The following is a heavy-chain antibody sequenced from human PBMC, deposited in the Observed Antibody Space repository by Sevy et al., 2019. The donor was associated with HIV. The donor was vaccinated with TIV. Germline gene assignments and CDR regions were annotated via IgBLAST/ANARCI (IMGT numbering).Heavy chain of an antibody. Sequence: LSLTCTVSGGSISSYYWSWIRQPPGKGLEWIGYIYYSGSTSYNPSLKSRVTISVDTSKNQFSLKLSSVTAADTAVYYCARDTMVRGVISMFDYWGQGTLVTVSS. CDR3: ARDTMVRGVISMFDY. J-gene: IGHJ4*02. V-gene: IGHV4-59*01. D-gene: IGHD3-10*01. CDR2: IYYSGST. CDR1: GGSISSYY.